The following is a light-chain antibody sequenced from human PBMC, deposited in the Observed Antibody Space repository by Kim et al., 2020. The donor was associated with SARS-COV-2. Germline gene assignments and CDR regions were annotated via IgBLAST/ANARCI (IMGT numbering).Light chain of an antibody. J-gene: IGLJ3*02. CDR3: NSRHSSGTPNLV. CDR2: GKN. CDR1: RLRTEY. Sequence: LGQTVQITSQGDRLRTEYACWYQQKPGQAPVLVMYGKNNRPSGIPDLISGSSSGNTASWTITWAREKDEADYYGNSRHSSGTPNLVFGGGTQLTVL. V-gene: IGLV3-19*01.